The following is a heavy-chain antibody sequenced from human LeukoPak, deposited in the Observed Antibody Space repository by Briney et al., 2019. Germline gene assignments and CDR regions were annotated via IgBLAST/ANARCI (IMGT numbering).Heavy chain of an antibody. V-gene: IGHV4-4*09. CDR2: IYTSGST. CDR3: ARGEITMVRGVIPSAFDY. D-gene: IGHD3-10*01. CDR1: GGSIRSYY. J-gene: IGHJ4*02. Sequence: NPSETLSLTCTVSGGSIRSYYWSWIRQPPGKGLEWIGYIYTSGSTNYNPSLKSRVTISVDTSKNQFSLELSSVTAADTAVYYCARGEITMVRGVIPSAFDYWGQGTLVTVSS.